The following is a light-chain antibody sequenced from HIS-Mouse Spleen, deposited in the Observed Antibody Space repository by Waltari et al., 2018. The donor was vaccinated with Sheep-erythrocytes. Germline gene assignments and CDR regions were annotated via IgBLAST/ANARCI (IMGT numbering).Light chain of an antibody. CDR1: QGISSA. CDR3: PPFPLSLYT. V-gene: IGKV1-13*02. CDR2: DSS. J-gene: IGKJ2*01. Sequence: AIQGNQSEGKRNSSVGDRVTITCRASQGISSALAWYQQKPGKAPKLLIYDSSPLESGVPSRFSGSGSGTDFSLTLLLLPPSSFSPSSFPPFPLSLYTFGQGTKL.